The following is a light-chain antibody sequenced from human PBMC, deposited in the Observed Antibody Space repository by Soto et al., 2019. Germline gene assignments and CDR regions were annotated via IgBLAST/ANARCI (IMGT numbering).Light chain of an antibody. CDR1: SSDVGGYNH. CDR3: TSYRGTSTRYV. J-gene: IGLJ1*01. V-gene: IGLV2-14*01. Sequence: QSALTQPASVSGSPGQSITISCTGTSSDVGGYNHVSWYQQHPGKAPKLMIYEVSSRPSGVSNRFSGSKSGNTASLTISGLQAEDEADYYCTSYRGTSTRYVFGTGTKLNVL. CDR2: EVS.